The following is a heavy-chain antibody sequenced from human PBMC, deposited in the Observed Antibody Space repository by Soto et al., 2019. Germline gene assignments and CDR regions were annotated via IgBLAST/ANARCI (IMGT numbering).Heavy chain of an antibody. J-gene: IGHJ1*01. D-gene: IGHD3-10*01. CDR1: GDSMNTNNW. CDR2: MSRSGST. Sequence: PSETLSLTCAVFGDSMNTNNWWSWVRQTPGKGLEWIGSMSRSGSTHYNPSLKSRLTISLDMSKNHFSLDLRSVTAADTAVYYCVGHFKARGGGHFPHWGQGTPVTVSS. V-gene: IGHV4-4*02. CDR3: VGHFKARGGGHFPH.